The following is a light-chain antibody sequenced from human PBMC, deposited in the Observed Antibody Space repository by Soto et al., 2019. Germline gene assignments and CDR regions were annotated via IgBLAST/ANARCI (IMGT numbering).Light chain of an antibody. CDR3: QHYNNWLAT. V-gene: IGKV3-15*01. CDR2: GAS. Sequence: EIVVTQSPAILSVSPGERVTLSCRASQSVLTNLAWYQQKLGQAPRLLIYGASTRATGVPARFSGSGSGTEFIITISSLQSEDFEVYYCQHYNNWLATFGGGTKVDIK. CDR1: QSVLTN. J-gene: IGKJ4*01.